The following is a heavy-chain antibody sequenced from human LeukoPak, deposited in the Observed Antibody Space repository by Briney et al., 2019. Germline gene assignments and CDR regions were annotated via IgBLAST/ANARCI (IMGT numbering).Heavy chain of an antibody. Sequence: SVKLACMAYAGTFSTYAISWVRQAPGQGLEWMGGIIPIFGTAIYEQKFQGRGTITTDESTSPAYMELSSLRSEDTAVYYCARVARYDSWSGHFDYWGQGTMVTVCS. CDR3: ARVARYDSWSGHFDY. D-gene: IGHD3-3*01. V-gene: IGHV1-69*05. CDR2: IIPIFGTA. CDR1: AGTFSTYA. J-gene: IGHJ4*02.